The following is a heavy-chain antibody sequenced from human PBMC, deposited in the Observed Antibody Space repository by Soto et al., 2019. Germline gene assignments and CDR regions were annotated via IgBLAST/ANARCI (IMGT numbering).Heavy chain of an antibody. CDR2: ISPNGDST. CDR1: GFTFNNYA. Sequence: EVQLLESGGGLVQPGGSLRLACAASGFTFNNYAMKWVRQAPGRGLEWVSIISPNGDSTYYADSVKGRFTISRDNSQNTVFLQMNSLRAEDTAIYFCAKVRLTDYVRYAPHLWGQGTLVTVSS. CDR3: AKVRLTDYVRYAPHL. D-gene: IGHD2-8*01. J-gene: IGHJ3*01. V-gene: IGHV3-23*01.